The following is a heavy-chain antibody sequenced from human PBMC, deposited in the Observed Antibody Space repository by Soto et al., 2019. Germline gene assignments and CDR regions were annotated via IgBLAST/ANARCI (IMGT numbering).Heavy chain of an antibody. V-gene: IGHV4-59*08. Sequence: LPPGQGLQWVGYIYYTGTTSYDPSLKGRVTVSLDTSKNQFSLRLTSVTAADTAVYYCARLGNYYQSLGPWGPGTLVTVSS. J-gene: IGHJ5*02. CDR3: ARLGNYYQSLGP. D-gene: IGHD3-10*01. CDR2: IYYTGTT.